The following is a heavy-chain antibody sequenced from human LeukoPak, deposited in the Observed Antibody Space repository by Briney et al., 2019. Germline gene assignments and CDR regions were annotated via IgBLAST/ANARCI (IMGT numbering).Heavy chain of an antibody. D-gene: IGHD6-19*01. CDR2: ISSSSSYI. CDR3: ARGWLSFDC. J-gene: IGHJ4*02. V-gene: IGHV3-21*01. Sequence: GGSLRLSCAVSGFTFSSYAMIWVRQAPGKGLECVSSISSSSSYIYYADSVKGRFTVSRDNAKNSLYLQLNSLRAEDTAVYYCARGWLSFDCWGQGTLVTVSS. CDR1: GFTFSSYA.